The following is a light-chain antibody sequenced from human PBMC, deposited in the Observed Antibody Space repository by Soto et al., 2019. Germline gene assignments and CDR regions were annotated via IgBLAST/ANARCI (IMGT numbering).Light chain of an antibody. Sequence: SYELTQPPSVSVSPGQTARITCSGDALPKKNAYWYQQRSGQAPVLVIYGDNKRPSGIPERFSVSSSGTVATWTISGAQVEDEADYFCYSTDSSNSRGVFGGGTKLTVL. CDR2: GDN. CDR1: ALPKKN. V-gene: IGLV3-10*01. J-gene: IGLJ2*01. CDR3: YSTDSSNSRGV.